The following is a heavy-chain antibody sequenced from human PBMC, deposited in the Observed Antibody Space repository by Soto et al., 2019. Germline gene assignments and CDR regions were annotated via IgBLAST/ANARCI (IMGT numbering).Heavy chain of an antibody. CDR3: ARDSSSSPRFDP. CDR1: GGSISSSSYY. Sequence: QLQLQESGPGLVKPSETLSLTCTVSGGSISSSSYYWGWIRQPPGKGLEWIGSIYYSGSTYYNPSLNSRATISVDTSKNQFSLKLSSVTAADTAVYYCARDSSSSPRFDPWGQGTLVTVSS. CDR2: IYYSGST. D-gene: IGHD6-6*01. V-gene: IGHV4-39*02. J-gene: IGHJ5*02.